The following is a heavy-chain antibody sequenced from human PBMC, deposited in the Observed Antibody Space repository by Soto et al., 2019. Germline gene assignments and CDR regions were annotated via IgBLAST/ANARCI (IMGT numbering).Heavy chain of an antibody. CDR3: ARDGDYDSSGYYTGQEWFDP. Sequence: GGSLRLSCAASGFTFSSYSMNWVRQAPGKGLEWVSSISSSSSYIYYADSVKGRFTISRDNAKNSLYLQMNSLRAEDTAVYYCARDGDYDSSGYYTGQEWFDPWGQGTLVTVSS. D-gene: IGHD3-22*01. CDR2: ISSSSSYI. V-gene: IGHV3-21*01. J-gene: IGHJ5*02. CDR1: GFTFSSYS.